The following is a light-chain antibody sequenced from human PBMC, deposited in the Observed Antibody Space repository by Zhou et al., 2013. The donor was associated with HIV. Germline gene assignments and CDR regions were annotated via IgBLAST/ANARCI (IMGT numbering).Light chain of an antibody. CDR1: QNIADR. CDR2: RAS. J-gene: IGKJ2*01. V-gene: IGKV1-5*03. CDR3: QQHSAYYYT. Sequence: DIQLTQFPSILSASVGDTVTITCRASQNIADRVAWHQQRPGKAPKLLIYRASTLEDGVPSRFSGSGSGTEFTLTISGLQPEDFASYYCQQHSAYYYTFGQGTKLEIK.